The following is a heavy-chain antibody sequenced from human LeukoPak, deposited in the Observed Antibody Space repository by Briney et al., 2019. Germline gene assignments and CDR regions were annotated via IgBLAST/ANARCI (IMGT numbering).Heavy chain of an antibody. Sequence: GASVKVSCKASGGTFSSYAISWVRQAPGQGLEWMGGIIPIFGTAKYAQRFQGRVTITADESTSTAYMELSSLRSEDTAVYYCARDRSCSSTSCYPWWFDPWGQGTLVTVSS. D-gene: IGHD2-2*01. CDR2: IIPIFGTA. CDR1: GGTFSSYA. CDR3: ARDRSCSSTSCYPWWFDP. V-gene: IGHV1-69*13. J-gene: IGHJ5*02.